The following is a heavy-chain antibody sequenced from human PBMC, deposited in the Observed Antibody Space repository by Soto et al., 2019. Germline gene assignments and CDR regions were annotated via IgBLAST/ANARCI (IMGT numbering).Heavy chain of an antibody. CDR3: ARSLHRDDTLVYFLH. V-gene: IGHV5-51*03. Sequence: GESLKISCKVSGYSFTNYWIAWVRQMPGKGLEWMGIIYPDDSDTRYSPSFQGQVTISADKSINTAYLQWSSLKASDTAMYYCARSLHRDDTLVYFLHWGQGTLVIVSS. CDR1: GYSFTNYW. CDR2: IYPDDSDT. D-gene: IGHD4-4*01. J-gene: IGHJ1*01.